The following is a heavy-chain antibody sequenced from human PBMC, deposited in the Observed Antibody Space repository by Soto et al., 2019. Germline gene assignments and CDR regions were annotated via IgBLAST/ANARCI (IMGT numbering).Heavy chain of an antibody. CDR2: IRWNSGSV. CDR3: AKEGGGFNTRVELGS. J-gene: IGHJ5*02. CDR1: GFTFDNYA. Sequence: PGGSLRLSCAASGFTFDNYAMHWVRQAPGKGLEWVSVIRWNSGSVDYADSVKGRFTISRDNAKNSLYLQMNSLRPEDTALYYCAKEGGGFNTRVELGSWGQGTLVTVSS. V-gene: IGHV3-9*01. D-gene: IGHD1-7*01.